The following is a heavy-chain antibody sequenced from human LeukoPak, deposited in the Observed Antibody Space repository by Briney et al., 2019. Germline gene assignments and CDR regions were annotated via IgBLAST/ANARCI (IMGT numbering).Heavy chain of an antibody. D-gene: IGHD2-15*01. J-gene: IGHJ4*02. CDR1: GYHFTNYW. CDR3: ALSSGAFDSAGYFDY. CDR2: IYPNNSDS. Sequence: PGGSLKISCKGSGYHFTNYWVGWVRQMPGKGLEWMGIIYPNNSDSRYSPSFRGQVTISVDRSITTAYLQWNSLKPSDTAMYYCALSSGAFDSAGYFDYWGQGTLVTVSS. V-gene: IGHV5-51*01.